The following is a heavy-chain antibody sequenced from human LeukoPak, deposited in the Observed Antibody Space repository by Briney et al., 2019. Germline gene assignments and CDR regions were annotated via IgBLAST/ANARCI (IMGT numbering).Heavy chain of an antibody. Sequence: PGGSLRLSCAASGFTFSSYGMHWVRQAPGKGLEWVAFIRYDGSNKYYADSVKGRFTISRDNSKNTLYLQMNSLRAEDTAVYYCAKDRYYYDSSGQMGFDYWGQGTLVTVSS. J-gene: IGHJ4*02. CDR3: AKDRYYYDSSGQMGFDY. V-gene: IGHV3-30*02. D-gene: IGHD3-22*01. CDR2: IRYDGSNK. CDR1: GFTFSSYG.